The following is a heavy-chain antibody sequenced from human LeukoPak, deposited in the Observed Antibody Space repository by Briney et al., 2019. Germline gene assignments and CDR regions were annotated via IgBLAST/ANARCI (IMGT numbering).Heavy chain of an antibody. V-gene: IGHV4-38-2*02. CDR1: GYSISSGYY. Sequence: SETLSLTCTVSGYSISSGYYWGWIRQPPGKGLEWIGSIYHSGSTYYNPSLKSRVTISVDTSKNQFSLKLSSVTAADTAVYYCASGVRGHFDYWGQGTLVTVSS. CDR2: IYHSGST. J-gene: IGHJ4*02. CDR3: ASGVRGHFDY. D-gene: IGHD3-10*01.